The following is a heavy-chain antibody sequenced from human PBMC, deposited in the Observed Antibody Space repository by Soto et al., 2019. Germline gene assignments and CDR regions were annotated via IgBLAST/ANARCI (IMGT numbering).Heavy chain of an antibody. D-gene: IGHD1-1*01. CDR3: ATTRTSNAGRYYYGMDV. V-gene: IGHV1-69*12. Sequence: QVQLVQSGAEVKKPGSSVKVSCKASGGTFSSYAISWVRQAPGQGLEWVGGVIPIVGTADYAQKIQGRVTITADDSTSTAYMELSSLRSEDTAVYNCATTRTSNAGRYYYGMDVWGQGTTVTVSS. CDR2: VIPIVGTA. J-gene: IGHJ6*02. CDR1: GGTFSSYA.